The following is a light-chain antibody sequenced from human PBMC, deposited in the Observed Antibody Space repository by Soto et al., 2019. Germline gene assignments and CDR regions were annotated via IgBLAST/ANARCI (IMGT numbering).Light chain of an antibody. CDR1: QAVGRY. V-gene: IGKV1-39*01. Sequence: DIQMTQSPSSLSASVGDRLTITCRASQAVGRYLNWFQQKAGKPPKLLIYASSKLERGVPSRFRGTGSGTDFTLTVSSLQPEDFATYYCQQAYRAPWTLGQGTKVEV. CDR3: QQAYRAPWT. J-gene: IGKJ1*01. CDR2: ASS.